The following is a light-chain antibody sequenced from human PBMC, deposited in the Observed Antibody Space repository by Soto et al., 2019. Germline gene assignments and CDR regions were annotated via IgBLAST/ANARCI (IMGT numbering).Light chain of an antibody. V-gene: IGLV3-21*04. CDR3: QVWDSSSDHCV. J-gene: IGLJ1*01. CDR1: NIGSKS. Sequence: SYELTQPPSVSVAPGKTARITCGGNNIGSKSLHWYQQKPGQAPVLVIYYDSDRPSGIPERFSGSNSGNTATLTISRVEAGDEADYYCQVWDSSSDHCVFGTGTKLTVL. CDR2: YDS.